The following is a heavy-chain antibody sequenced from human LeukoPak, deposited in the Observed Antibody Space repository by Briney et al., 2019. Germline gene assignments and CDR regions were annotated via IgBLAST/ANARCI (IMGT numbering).Heavy chain of an antibody. D-gene: IGHD6-19*01. CDR3: ARGVYSSGWYPDYFDY. J-gene: IGHJ4*02. V-gene: IGHV3-7*01. Sequence: GGSLRLSCAASGFTFNSYWMSWVRQAPGKGLEWVANIKEDGSAQYYVDSVKGRFTISRDNAQNSLNLQMNSLRAEDTAVYYCARGVYSSGWYPDYFDYWGQGTLVTVSS. CDR1: GFTFNSYW. CDR2: IKEDGSAQ.